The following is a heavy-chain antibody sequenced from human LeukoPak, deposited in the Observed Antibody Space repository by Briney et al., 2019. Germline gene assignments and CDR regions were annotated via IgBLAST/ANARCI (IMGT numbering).Heavy chain of an antibody. V-gene: IGHV3-20*03. Sequence: GGSLRLSSAASGFTLSDYGMSWGRQAPEKGLEWGSGINWNGGSTGYADSVKGRFTISRDNAKNSLYLQMNSLRAEDTALYYCARDPLVTYYYDSSGYYYSDYWGQGTLVTVSS. CDR1: GFTLSDYG. J-gene: IGHJ4*02. CDR3: ARDPLVTYYYDSSGYYYSDY. D-gene: IGHD3-22*01. CDR2: INWNGGST.